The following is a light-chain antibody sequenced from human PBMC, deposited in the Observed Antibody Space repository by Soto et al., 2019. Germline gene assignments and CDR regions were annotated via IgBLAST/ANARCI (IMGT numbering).Light chain of an antibody. CDR3: QQYNNWPPWT. V-gene: IGKV3-15*01. CDR1: QSVSSN. Sequence: EVVMTQSPATLSVSPGERATLSCRASQSVSSNLAWYQRKPGQAPRLLIYGAPTRATGIPARFSGSGSGTEFTLTISSLQSEDFAVYYCQQYNNWPPWTFGQGTKVEIK. J-gene: IGKJ1*01. CDR2: GAP.